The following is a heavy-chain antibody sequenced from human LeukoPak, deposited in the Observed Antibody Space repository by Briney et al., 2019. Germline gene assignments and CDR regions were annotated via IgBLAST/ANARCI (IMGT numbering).Heavy chain of an antibody. J-gene: IGHJ4*02. CDR3: ARGGYSYGYMI. CDR1: GGSFSGYY. D-gene: IGHD5-18*01. CDR2: INHSGST. V-gene: IGHV4-34*01. Sequence: PSETLSFTCAVYGGSFSGYYWSWIRQPPGKGLEWIGEINHSGSTNYNPSLKSRVTISVDTSKNQFSLKLSSVTAADTAVYYCARGGYSYGYMIWGQGTLVTVSS.